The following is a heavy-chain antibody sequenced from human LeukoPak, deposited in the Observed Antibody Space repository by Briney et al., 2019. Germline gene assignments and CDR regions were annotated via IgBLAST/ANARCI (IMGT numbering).Heavy chain of an antibody. CDR3: ARDREHDFWSGSDY. J-gene: IGHJ4*02. V-gene: IGHV1-18*01. Sequence: GASVKVSCKPSGYTFTSYVISWVRQAPGQGLEWMGWISAYNGNTKYAQKLQGRVTMTTDTSTSTDYMELRSLRSDDTAVYYCARDREHDFWSGSDYWGQGTLVTVSS. D-gene: IGHD3-3*01. CDR1: GYTFTSYV. CDR2: ISAYNGNT.